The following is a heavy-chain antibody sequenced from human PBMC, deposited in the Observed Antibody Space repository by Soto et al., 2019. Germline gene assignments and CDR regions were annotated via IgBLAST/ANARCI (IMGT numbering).Heavy chain of an antibody. Sequence: EVQLLESGGGLIQPGGSLRLSCAASGFTFSSYAMTWVRQAPGKGLEWVSVISSGGNTYYADSVKGRFTISRDNSKNMAYLQMDSLRADDTAVYYCARDWYEDYWGQGTPVTVSS. J-gene: IGHJ4*02. D-gene: IGHD6-13*01. CDR1: GFTFSSYA. CDR2: ISSGGNT. V-gene: IGHV3-23*01. CDR3: ARDWYEDY.